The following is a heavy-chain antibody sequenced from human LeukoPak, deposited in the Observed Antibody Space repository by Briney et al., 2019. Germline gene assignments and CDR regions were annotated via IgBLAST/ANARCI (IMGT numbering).Heavy chain of an antibody. Sequence: SQTLSLTCTVSGGSISSGGYYWSWIRQHPGKGLEWIGYIYYSGSTYYNPSLKSRVTLSVDTSKNQFSLKLSSVTAADTAVYYCARGVPAATFDYWGQGTLVTVSS. CDR1: GGSISSGGYY. V-gene: IGHV4-31*03. CDR3: ARGVPAATFDY. CDR2: IYYSGST. J-gene: IGHJ4*02. D-gene: IGHD2-2*01.